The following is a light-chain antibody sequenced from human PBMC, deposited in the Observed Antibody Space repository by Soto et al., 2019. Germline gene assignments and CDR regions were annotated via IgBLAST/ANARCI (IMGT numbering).Light chain of an antibody. CDR3: QHYYSYPLT. CDR2: KAS. V-gene: IGKV1-5*03. CDR1: QSISSW. Sequence: DIQMTQSPSTLSASVGDRVTITCRASQSISSWLAWYQQKPGKAPNLLIYKASSLQSGVPSRFSGSGSGTEFTLTISSLQPDDFETYYCQHYYSYPLTLGGGTKVDI. J-gene: IGKJ4*01.